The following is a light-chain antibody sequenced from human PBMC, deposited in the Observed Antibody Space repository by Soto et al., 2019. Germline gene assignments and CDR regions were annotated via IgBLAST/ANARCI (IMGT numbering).Light chain of an antibody. Sequence: QSVLTQPLSVSAAPGQKVTISCSGSNSNIGNNYVSWYQQFPGTAPKLLIFDNIKRPSGIPDRFSGSKSDTSATLGITGLQTGDEADYYCGTWDSSLSAWVFGGGTKLTVL. J-gene: IGLJ3*02. CDR1: NSNIGNNY. V-gene: IGLV1-51*01. CDR3: GTWDSSLSAWV. CDR2: DNI.